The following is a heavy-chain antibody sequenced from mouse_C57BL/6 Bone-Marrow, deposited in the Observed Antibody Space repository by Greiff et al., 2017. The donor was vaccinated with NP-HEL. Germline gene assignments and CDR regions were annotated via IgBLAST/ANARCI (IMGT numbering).Heavy chain of an antibody. CDR3: TSYYDYDVGYFDY. CDR1: GYTFTSYW. Sequence: SGTVLARPGASVKMSCKTSGYTFTSYWMHWVKQRPGQGLEWIGAIYPGNSDTSYNQKFKGKAKLTAVTSASTAYMELSSLTNEDSAVYYCTSYYDYDVGYFDYWGQGTTLTVSS. CDR2: IYPGNSDT. J-gene: IGHJ2*01. D-gene: IGHD2-4*01. V-gene: IGHV1-5*01.